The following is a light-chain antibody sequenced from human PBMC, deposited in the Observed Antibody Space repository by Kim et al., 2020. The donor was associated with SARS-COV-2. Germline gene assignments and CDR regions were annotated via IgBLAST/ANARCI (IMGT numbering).Light chain of an antibody. V-gene: IGKV3-15*01. J-gene: IGKJ1*01. Sequence: LPGERAPLSCRASQTVSSNLSCYQQKPGQVPRRLISAPSTRATGTPARFSGGGSGRQFSLSINTRQYEDFAVYICVMYNYWPRRFGQGTTVEI. CDR1: QTVSSN. CDR3: VMYNYWPRR. CDR2: APS.